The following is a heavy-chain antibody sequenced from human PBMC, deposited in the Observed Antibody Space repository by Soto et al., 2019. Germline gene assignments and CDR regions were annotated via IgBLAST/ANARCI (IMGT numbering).Heavy chain of an antibody. CDR2: IYTSGST. D-gene: IGHD1-26*01. J-gene: IGHJ5*02. CDR1: GGSISSYY. CDR3: ARWSGSYWGHNWFDP. V-gene: IGHV4-4*07. Sequence: QVQLQESGPGLVKPSETLSLTCTVSGGSISSYYWSWIRQPAGKGLEGIGRIYTSGSTNYNPTLKSRVTMSVDTSKNQFSLKLSSVTAADTAVYYCARWSGSYWGHNWFDPWGQGTLVTVSS.